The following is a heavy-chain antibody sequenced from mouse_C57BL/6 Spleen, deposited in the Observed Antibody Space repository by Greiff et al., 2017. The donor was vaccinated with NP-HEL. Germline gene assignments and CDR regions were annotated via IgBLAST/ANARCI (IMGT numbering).Heavy chain of an antibody. CDR2: IYPGSGST. V-gene: IGHV1-55*01. CDR3: ARERTGTGYYAMDY. D-gene: IGHD4-1*01. J-gene: IGHJ4*01. Sequence: VQLQQPGAELVKPGASVKMSCKASGYTFTSYWITWVKQRPGQGLEWIGDIYPGSGSTNYNEKFKSKATLTVDTSSSTAYMQLSSLTSEDSAVYYCARERTGTGYYAMDYWGQGTSVTVSS. CDR1: GYTFTSYW.